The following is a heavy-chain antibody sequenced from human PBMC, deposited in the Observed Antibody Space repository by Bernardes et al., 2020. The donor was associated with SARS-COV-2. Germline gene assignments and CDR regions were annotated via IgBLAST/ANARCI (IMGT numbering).Heavy chain of an antibody. D-gene: IGHD3-16*01. Sequence: SEPLSLTCAVYGGSLSGYYWNWIRQPPGKGLEWIGEINYSGSTNYNPSLKSRVTISVDTSKNQFSLKLTSVTAADTAVYYCVRAVWGIWYFDLWGRGTLVTVSS. CDR2: INYSGST. V-gene: IGHV4-34*01. CDR1: GGSLSGYY. J-gene: IGHJ2*01. CDR3: VRAVWGIWYFDL.